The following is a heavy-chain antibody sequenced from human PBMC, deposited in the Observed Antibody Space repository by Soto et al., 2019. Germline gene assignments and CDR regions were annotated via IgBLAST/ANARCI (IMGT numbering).Heavy chain of an antibody. D-gene: IGHD2-15*01. CDR1: GFTFSGSA. Sequence: EVQLVESGGGLVQPGGSLKLSCAASGFTFSGSAMHWVRQASGKGLEWVGRIRSKANSYATAYAASVKGRFTISRDDSKNTAYLQMNCLKTEDTAVYYCTSLGSGYCSGGSCSYYYYYGMDVWGQGTTVTVSS. CDR2: IRSKANSYAT. J-gene: IGHJ6*02. CDR3: TSLGSGYCSGGSCSYYYYYGMDV. V-gene: IGHV3-73*01.